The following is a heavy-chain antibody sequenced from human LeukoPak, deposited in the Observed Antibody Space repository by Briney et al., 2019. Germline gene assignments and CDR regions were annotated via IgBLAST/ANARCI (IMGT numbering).Heavy chain of an antibody. CDR1: GFTFSDYY. V-gene: IGHV3-11*01. D-gene: IGHD6-19*01. J-gene: IGHJ4*02. CDR3: ARVPRSGGSIDY. CDR2: ISSSGSTT. Sequence: GGSLRLSCAASGFTFSDYYMTWIRQAPGKGLEWVSYISSSGSTTHYADSVKGRFTISRDYAKNSLYVQMKSLRAEDTAVYYCARVPRSGGSIDYWGQGTLVTVSS.